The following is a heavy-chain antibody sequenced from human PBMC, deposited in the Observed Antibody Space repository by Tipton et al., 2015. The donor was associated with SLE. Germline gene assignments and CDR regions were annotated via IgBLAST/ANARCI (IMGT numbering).Heavy chain of an antibody. Sequence: LRLSCTVSGGSISGHYWSWIRQSPGRGLEWIGYISYRGATNYNPSLKSRVTVSVDTSKNQFSLKLSSVTAADTAVYYCARQLRFLELFIDYWGQGTQVTVSS. CDR2: ISYRGAT. V-gene: IGHV4-59*08. CDR1: GGSISGHY. J-gene: IGHJ4*02. CDR3: ARQLRFLELFIDY. D-gene: IGHD3-3*01.